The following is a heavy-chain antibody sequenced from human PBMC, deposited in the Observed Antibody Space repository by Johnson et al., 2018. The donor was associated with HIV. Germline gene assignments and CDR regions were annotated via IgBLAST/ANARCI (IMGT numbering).Heavy chain of an antibody. CDR3: ARDTEYSSNWYAFDI. CDR1: GFTFSSYT. Sequence: QVQLVESGGGVVQPGRSLRLSCVASGFTFSSYTMHWVRQAPGKGLEWVAVISYDGSNKYFADSVKGRFTISKDNSKNTLYLQVKSLRAEDTAVYYCARDTEYSSNWYAFDIWGQGTMVTVSS. J-gene: IGHJ3*02. D-gene: IGHD6-13*01. CDR2: ISYDGSNK. V-gene: IGHV3-30*04.